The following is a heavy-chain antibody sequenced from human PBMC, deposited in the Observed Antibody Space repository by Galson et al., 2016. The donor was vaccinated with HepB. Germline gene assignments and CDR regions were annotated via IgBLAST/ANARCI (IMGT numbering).Heavy chain of an antibody. V-gene: IGHV1-18*01. D-gene: IGHD2/OR15-2a*01. CDR3: ARDVQYRFDS. J-gene: IGHJ4*02. CDR2: ISTYSGDT. CDR1: GYTFTTSG. Sequence: SVKVSCKASGYTFTTSGISWVRQAPGQGLEWMGWISTYSGDTKYAQNFQGGLTLTTDSSTTTAYMELRSLRFDDTAMYYCARDVQYRFDSWGQGTLVTVPS.